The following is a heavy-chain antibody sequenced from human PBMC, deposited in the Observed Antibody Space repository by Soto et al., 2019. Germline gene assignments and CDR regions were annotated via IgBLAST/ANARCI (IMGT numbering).Heavy chain of an antibody. J-gene: IGHJ4*02. CDR1: GFTFSSYG. D-gene: IGHD1-7*01. CDR3: AKDLSDWNYYFDY. CDR2: ISYDGSNK. Sequence: QVQLVESGGGVVQPGRSLRLSCAASGFTFSSYGMHWVRQAPGKGLEWVAVISYDGSNKYYADSVKGRFTISRDNSKNTLYLQMNSLSAEDTAVYYCAKDLSDWNYYFDYWGQGTLVTVSS. V-gene: IGHV3-30*18.